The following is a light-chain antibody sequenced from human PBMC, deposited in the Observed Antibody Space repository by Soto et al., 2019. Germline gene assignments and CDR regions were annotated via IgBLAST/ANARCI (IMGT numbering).Light chain of an antibody. CDR2: LSS. J-gene: IGKJ1*01. CDR3: MQALQTPRT. V-gene: IGKV2-28*01. CDR1: QSLLHRNGYNY. Sequence: DIVMTQSPLYLTVTPGESVSISCRSTQSLLHRNGYNYLDWYLQRPGQSPQLLIYLSSNRAPGVPDRFSGSGSGTDFTLKISGVEAGDVGIYYCMQALQTPRTFGQGTKVQIK.